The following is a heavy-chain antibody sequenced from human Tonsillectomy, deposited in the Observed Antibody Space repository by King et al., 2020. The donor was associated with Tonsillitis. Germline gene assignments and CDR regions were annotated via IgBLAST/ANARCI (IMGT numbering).Heavy chain of an antibody. CDR3: ARGNRMISYYDFWSGYCGLDP. CDR1: GGSFSGYY. J-gene: IGHJ5*02. D-gene: IGHD3-3*01. CDR2: INHSGST. Sequence: VQLQQWGAGLLKPSETLSLTCAVYGGSFSGYYWSWIRQPPGKGLEWIGEINHSGSTNYNPSLKSRVTISVDTSKNQFSLKLSSVTAADTAVYYCARGNRMISYYDFWSGYCGLDPWGQGTLVTVSS. V-gene: IGHV4-34*01.